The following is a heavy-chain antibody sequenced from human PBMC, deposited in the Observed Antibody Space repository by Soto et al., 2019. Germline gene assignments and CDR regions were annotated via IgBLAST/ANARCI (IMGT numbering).Heavy chain of an antibody. CDR1: GGSVSSGSYY. CDR2: IYYSGST. V-gene: IGHV4-61*01. Sequence: KPSETLSLTCTVSGGSVSSGSYYWSWIRQPPGKGLEWIGYIYYSGSTNYNSSLKSRVTISVDTSKNQFSLKLTSVTAADTAVYYCARDRGYYDSSGYLKAFDIWGQGTMVTVSS. J-gene: IGHJ3*02. CDR3: ARDRGYYDSSGYLKAFDI. D-gene: IGHD3-22*01.